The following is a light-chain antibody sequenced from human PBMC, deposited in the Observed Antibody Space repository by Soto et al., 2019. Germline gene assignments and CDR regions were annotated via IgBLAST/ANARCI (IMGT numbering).Light chain of an antibody. Sequence: AIQMTQSPSSLSASVGDRVTITCRASQDIRTELGWYQQKPGNAPKLLIYATSILQSGVPSRFSGIGSGTDFTLTISSLQPDDFATYYCLQDYSYPRTFGQGTKVEIK. CDR3: LQDYSYPRT. J-gene: IGKJ1*01. V-gene: IGKV1-6*01. CDR1: QDIRTE. CDR2: ATS.